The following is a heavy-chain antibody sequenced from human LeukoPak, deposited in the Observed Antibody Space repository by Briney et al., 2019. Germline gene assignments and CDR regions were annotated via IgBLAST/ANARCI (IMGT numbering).Heavy chain of an antibody. CDR2: IYPGDSDT. CDR1: GYSFTSYW. J-gene: IGHJ4*02. D-gene: IGHD6-19*01. Sequence: GESLNISCKASGYSFTSYWIGWVRQMPGKGLECMGIIYPGDSDTRYSPSFQGQVTISADKSISTAYLQWSSLKASDTAFYYCVRQVSRGRYYFDYWGRGTLVTVSS. V-gene: IGHV5-51*01. CDR3: VRQVSRGRYYFDY.